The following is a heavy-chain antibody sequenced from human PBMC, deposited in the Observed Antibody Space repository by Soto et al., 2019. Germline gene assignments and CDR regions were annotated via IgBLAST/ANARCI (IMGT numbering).Heavy chain of an antibody. CDR2: INHSGGT. CDR1: GGSFSAYY. Sequence: QVQLPQWGVGLLKPSETLSLTCAVYGGSFSAYYWSWIRQPPGKGLEWIGEINHSGGTNYNPSLKCRVPISVDTSKNQFSLKLNSVNAADTAIYYCARGWAAAGKMAEYFQHWGQGTRVTVSS. V-gene: IGHV4-34*01. CDR3: ARGWAAAGKMAEYFQH. D-gene: IGHD6-13*01. J-gene: IGHJ1*01.